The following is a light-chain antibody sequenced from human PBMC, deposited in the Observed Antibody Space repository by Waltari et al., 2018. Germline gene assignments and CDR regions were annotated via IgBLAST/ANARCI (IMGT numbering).Light chain of an antibody. V-gene: IGKV1-39*01. CDR1: QSICSY. CDR3: QQSYSTLPFT. J-gene: IGKJ3*01. CDR2: AAS. Sequence: DIQMTQSPSSLSASLADIVPLSCLACQSICSYLNWYPHKPGKAPKLLIYAASSLQRGVPSSFSGSGSGTDFTLTISSLQPEDFATYYCQQSYSTLPFTFGPGTKLDIK.